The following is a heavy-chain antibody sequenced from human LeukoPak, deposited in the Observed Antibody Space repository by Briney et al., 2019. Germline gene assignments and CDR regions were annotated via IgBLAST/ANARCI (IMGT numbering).Heavy chain of an antibody. CDR1: GYTFTSYG. Sequence: GASVKVSCKASGYTFTSYGISWVRQAPGQGLEWMGWISAYNGNTNYAQRLQGRVTMTTDTSTCTAYMELRSLRSDDTAVYYCARDARCSSTSCPKGWFDPWGQGTLVTVSS. D-gene: IGHD2-2*01. V-gene: IGHV1-18*01. CDR3: ARDARCSSTSCPKGWFDP. J-gene: IGHJ5*02. CDR2: ISAYNGNT.